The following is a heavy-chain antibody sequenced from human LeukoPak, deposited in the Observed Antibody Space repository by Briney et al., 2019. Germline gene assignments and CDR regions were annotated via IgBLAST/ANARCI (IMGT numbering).Heavy chain of an antibody. J-gene: IGHJ4*02. Sequence: SETLSLTCTVSGGSISSSDYYWGWIRQPPGKGLEWIGEINHSGSTNYNPSLKSRVTISVDTSKNQFSLKLSSVTAADTAVYYCARSLIYYGVNYWGQGTLVTVSS. CDR1: GGSISSSDYY. CDR3: ARSLIYYGVNY. CDR2: INHSGST. D-gene: IGHD4-17*01. V-gene: IGHV4-39*07.